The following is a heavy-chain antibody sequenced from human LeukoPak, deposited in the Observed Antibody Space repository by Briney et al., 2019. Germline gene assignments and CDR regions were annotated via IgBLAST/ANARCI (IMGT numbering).Heavy chain of an antibody. CDR1: GGSISSGNYF. D-gene: IGHD3-22*01. V-gene: IGHV4-39*01. Sequence: PSETLSLTCTVSGGSISSGNYFWGWVRQAPAKGLEWSGSVYYTGTTYYNPSLKSRVTVSLDTSKNQFSLKLTSVTAADTTVYFCATTDSSGYYFVYWGQGTLVTVSS. CDR2: VYYTGTT. CDR3: ATTDSSGYYFVY. J-gene: IGHJ4*02.